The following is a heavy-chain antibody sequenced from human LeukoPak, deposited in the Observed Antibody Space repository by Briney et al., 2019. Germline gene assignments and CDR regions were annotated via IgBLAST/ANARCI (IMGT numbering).Heavy chain of an antibody. CDR2: INPSGGST. D-gene: IGHD2-2*01. CDR3: ARGLGSSTSSYYYYMDV. V-gene: IGHV1-46*01. CDR1: GYTFTSYY. J-gene: IGHJ6*03. Sequence: ASVKVSCKASGYTFTSYYMHWVRQAPGQGLEWMGIINPSGGSTSYAQKFQGRVTMTRNTSISTAYMELSSLRSEDTAVYYCARGLGSSTSSYYYYMDVWGKGTTVTISS.